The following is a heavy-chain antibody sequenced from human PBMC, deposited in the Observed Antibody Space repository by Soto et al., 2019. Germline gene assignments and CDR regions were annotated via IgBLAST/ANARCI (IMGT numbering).Heavy chain of an antibody. CDR1: GGSISSGDYY. V-gene: IGHV4-30-4*01. J-gene: IGHJ5*02. D-gene: IGHD6-6*01. CDR2: IYYSGSP. Sequence: QVQLQESGPGLVKPSQTLSLTCSVSGGSISSGDYYWSWIRQPPGKGLEWIGYIYYSGSPYYNPSLKSRVTISVDTSKNQFPLKLSSVTAADTAVYYCARERPDGARLDPWGQGTLVTVSS. CDR3: ARERPDGARLDP.